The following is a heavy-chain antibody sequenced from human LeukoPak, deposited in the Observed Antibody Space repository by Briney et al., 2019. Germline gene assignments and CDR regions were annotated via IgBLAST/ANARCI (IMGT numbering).Heavy chain of an antibody. CDR2: MNQDRSAK. Sequence: PGGSLRLSCAASGFTFSDSWMSWVRQAPGKGLEWVANMNQDRSAKDYVDSVKGRFTISRDNARNSLYLQMSSLRAEDTAVYYCATYTHWVAGDVWGQGTTVTVSS. CDR3: ATYTHWVAGDV. D-gene: IGHD3-16*01. V-gene: IGHV3-7*01. CDR1: GFTFSDSW. J-gene: IGHJ6*02.